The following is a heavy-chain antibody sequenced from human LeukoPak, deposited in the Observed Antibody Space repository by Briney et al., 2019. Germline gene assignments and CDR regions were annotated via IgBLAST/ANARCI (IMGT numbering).Heavy chain of an antibody. CDR3: ARGDSSGYYLLPPDY. CDR2: ISYDGSNK. CDR1: GFTFSSYA. D-gene: IGHD3-22*01. Sequence: GGSLRLSCAASGFTFSSYAMHWVRQAPGKGLEWVAVISYDGSNKYYADSVKGRFTISRDNSKTTLYLQMNSLRAEDTAVYYCARGDSSGYYLLPPDYWGQGTLVTVSS. J-gene: IGHJ4*02. V-gene: IGHV3-30-3*01.